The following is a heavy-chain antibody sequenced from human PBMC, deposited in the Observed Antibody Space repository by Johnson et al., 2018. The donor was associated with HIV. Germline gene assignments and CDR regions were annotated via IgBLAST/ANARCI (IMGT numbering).Heavy chain of an antibody. CDR1: GFTFSSYG. J-gene: IGHJ3*02. V-gene: IGHV3-30*19. CDR2: ISYDGSNK. D-gene: IGHD6-13*01. Sequence: QVQLVESGGGVVRPGRSLRLSCAASGFTFSSYGMHWVRQAPGKGLEWVAVISYDGSNKYYADSVKGRFTISRDNSKNTLYLQMNSLRAEDTAVYYCARERSYSSSWYGDAFDIWGQGTMVTVSS. CDR3: ARERSYSSSWYGDAFDI.